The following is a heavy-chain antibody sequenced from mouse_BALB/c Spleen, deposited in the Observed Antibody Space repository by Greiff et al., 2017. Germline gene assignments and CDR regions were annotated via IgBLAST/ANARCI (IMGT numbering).Heavy chain of an antibody. D-gene: IGHD1-1*01. CDR3: ARSADYYGSSLYYFDY. CDR1: GYSITSDYA. V-gene: IGHV3-2*02. CDR2: ISYSGST. Sequence: EVKLMESGPGLVKPSQSLSLTCTVTGYSITSDYAWNWIRQFPGNKLEWMGYISYSGSTSYNPSLKSRISITRDTSKNQFFLQLNSVTTEDTATYYCARSADYYGSSLYYFDYWGQGTTLTVSS. J-gene: IGHJ2*01.